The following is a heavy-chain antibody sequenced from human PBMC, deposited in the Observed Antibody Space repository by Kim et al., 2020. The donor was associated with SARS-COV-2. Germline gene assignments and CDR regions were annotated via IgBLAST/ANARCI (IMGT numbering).Heavy chain of an antibody. Sequence: GVSLRLSCTGSGFTFGDYAMSWFRQPPGKGLEWVGFSRSKANGGTTEYAASVKGRFTISRDDSKSIAYLQMNSLETEDTAVYYCTRDRGYYDSSGYVRYFDLWGRGTLVTVSS. CDR3: TRDRGYYDSSGYVRYFDL. V-gene: IGHV3-49*03. CDR1: GFTFGDYA. J-gene: IGHJ2*01. CDR2: SRSKANGGTT. D-gene: IGHD3-22*01.